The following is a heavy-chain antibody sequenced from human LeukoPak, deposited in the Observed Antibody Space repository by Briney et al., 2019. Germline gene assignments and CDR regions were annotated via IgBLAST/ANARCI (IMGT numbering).Heavy chain of an antibody. CDR3: ARLGYSSGWRTEVDAFDI. J-gene: IGHJ3*02. CDR2: IYYSGST. D-gene: IGHD6-19*01. CDR1: GGSISSSSYY. V-gene: IGHV4-39*01. Sequence: SETLSLTCTVSGGSISSSSYYWGWIRQPPGKGLEWIGSIYYSGSTYYNPSLKSRVTISVDTSKNQFSLKLSSVTAADTAVYYCARLGYSSGWRTEVDAFDIWGQGTMVTVSS.